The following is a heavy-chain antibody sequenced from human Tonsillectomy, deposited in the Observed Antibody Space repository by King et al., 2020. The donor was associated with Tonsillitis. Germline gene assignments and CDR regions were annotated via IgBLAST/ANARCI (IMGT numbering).Heavy chain of an antibody. J-gene: IGHJ4*02. Sequence: VQLQQWGAGLLKPSETLSLTCGVYGGSFSGFYWSWIRQPPGKGLGWIGEFHHTRTANYNPSLRSRVTISIETSNQLSLKLTSVTAADTAVYYCAFRWGSLIYWGQGTLVTVSS. CDR1: GGSFSGFY. V-gene: IGHV4-34*01. CDR3: AFRWGSLIY. CDR2: FHHTRTA. D-gene: IGHD7-27*01.